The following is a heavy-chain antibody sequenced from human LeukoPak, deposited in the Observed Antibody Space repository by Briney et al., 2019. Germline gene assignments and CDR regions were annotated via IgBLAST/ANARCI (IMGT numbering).Heavy chain of an antibody. Sequence: ASVKVSCKASGGTFSSYAISWVRQAPGQGLEWMGWISAYNGNTNHAQNFQGRVTMTTDPSTTTAYMELRSLRSDDTAVYYCARDLPYGSSDRTPFDYWGQGTLVTVSS. V-gene: IGHV1-18*01. CDR2: ISAYNGNT. CDR3: ARDLPYGSSDRTPFDY. J-gene: IGHJ4*02. D-gene: IGHD6-6*01. CDR1: GGTFSSYA.